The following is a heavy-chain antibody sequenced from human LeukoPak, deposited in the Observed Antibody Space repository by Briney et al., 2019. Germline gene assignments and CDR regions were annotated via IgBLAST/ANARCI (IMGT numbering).Heavy chain of an antibody. Sequence: SETLSLTCAVYGGSFSDYWWTWIRQSPGKGLEWIGEVNHSGRTNYNPSLKSRVSISVDRSKKQFSLKLTSVTAADTAVYYCARRRRSIVGATRFDYWGQGTLVTVSS. D-gene: IGHD1-26*01. CDR3: ARRRRSIVGATRFDY. J-gene: IGHJ4*02. CDR2: VNHSGRT. V-gene: IGHV4-34*01. CDR1: GGSFSDYW.